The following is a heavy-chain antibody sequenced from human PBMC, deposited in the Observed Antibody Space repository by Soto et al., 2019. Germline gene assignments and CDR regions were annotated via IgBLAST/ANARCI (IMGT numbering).Heavy chain of an antibody. V-gene: IGHV3-74*01. Sequence: GGSLRLSCAASGFTFSSYWMHWVRQAPGKGLVWVSRIXXXXXXXXXXXXXXXXXXXXXXXAKNTLYLQMNSLRAEDTAVYYCARVTEPSRVGGQQGFDWLLSRWESYYGMDVWGQGTTVTVSS. CDR1: GFTFSSYW. CDR2: IXXXXXXX. CDR3: ARVTEPSRVGGQQGFDWLLSRWESYYGMDV. D-gene: IGHD3-9*01. J-gene: IGHJ6*02.